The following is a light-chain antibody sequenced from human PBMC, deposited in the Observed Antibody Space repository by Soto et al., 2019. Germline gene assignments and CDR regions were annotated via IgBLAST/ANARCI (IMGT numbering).Light chain of an antibody. CDR3: CSFAVGAALV. V-gene: IGLV2-23*01. CDR2: EGT. J-gene: IGLJ2*01. CDR1: SSNVGTYDL. Sequence: QSALTQPASVSASPGQSITISCTGTSSNVGTYDLVSWYQHHPDKAPKLIIYEGTKRPSGLSSRFSGSKSGNTASLTISGLQAEDDADYYCCSFAVGAALVFGGGTKLTVL.